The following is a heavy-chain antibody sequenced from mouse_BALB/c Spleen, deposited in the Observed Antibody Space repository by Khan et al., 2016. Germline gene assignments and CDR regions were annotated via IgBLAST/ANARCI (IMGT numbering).Heavy chain of an antibody. Sequence: LVKTGASVKISCKASGYSFTGYYMHWVKQSHGKSLEWLGYITSYNGATSYNQKFKGKATFTVDTTSSTAYMHFNSLTSEDSAVYYCASPYGSSYVGFAYWGQGTLVTVSA. CDR3: ASPYGSSYVGFAY. CDR2: ITSYNGAT. CDR1: GYSFTGYY. D-gene: IGHD1-1*01. J-gene: IGHJ3*01. V-gene: IGHV1S34*01.